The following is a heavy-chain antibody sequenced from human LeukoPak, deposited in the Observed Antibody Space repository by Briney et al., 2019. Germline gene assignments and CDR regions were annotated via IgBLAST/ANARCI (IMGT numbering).Heavy chain of an antibody. J-gene: IGHJ3*02. CDR3: AREVIEPSATDAFDI. CDR2: IKARGNA. CDR1: GDSFTSNNYF. V-gene: IGHV4-31*03. D-gene: IGHD2-2*01. Sequence: SETLSLTCTVSGDSFTSNNYFWSWVRQHPGEGLGWIGYIKARGNAYYNPSLESRVTISIDTSRKQFSLNLNSVTAADTAVYFCAREVIEPSATDAFDIWGQGTMVTVSS.